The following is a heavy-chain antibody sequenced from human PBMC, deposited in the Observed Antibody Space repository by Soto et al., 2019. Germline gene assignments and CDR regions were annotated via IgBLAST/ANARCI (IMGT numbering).Heavy chain of an antibody. CDR1: GFTFGDYA. CDR2: IRSKAYGGTT. J-gene: IGHJ3*02. V-gene: IGHV3-49*04. Sequence: GGSLRLSCTASGFTFGDYAMSWVRQAPGKGLEWVGFIRSKAYGGTTEYAASVKGRFTISRDDSKSIAYLQMNSLKTEDTAVYYCTRPRHYYDSSAHGAFDIWGQGTMVTVSS. CDR3: TRPRHYYDSSAHGAFDI. D-gene: IGHD3-22*01.